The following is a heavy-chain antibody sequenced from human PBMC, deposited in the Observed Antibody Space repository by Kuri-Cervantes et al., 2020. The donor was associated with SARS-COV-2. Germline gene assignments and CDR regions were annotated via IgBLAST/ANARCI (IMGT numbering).Heavy chain of an antibody. CDR2: IIPIFGTA. J-gene: IGHJ4*02. D-gene: IGHD6-6*01. CDR1: GGTFSSYA. CDR3: ATYSSSSWHFDY. V-gene: IGHV1-69*05. Sequence: SVKVSCKASGGTFSSYAISWVRQAPGQGLEWMGGIIPIFGTASYAQKFQGRVTITTDESTSTAYMELSSLRSEDTAVYYCATYSSSSWHFDYWGQGTLVTVSS.